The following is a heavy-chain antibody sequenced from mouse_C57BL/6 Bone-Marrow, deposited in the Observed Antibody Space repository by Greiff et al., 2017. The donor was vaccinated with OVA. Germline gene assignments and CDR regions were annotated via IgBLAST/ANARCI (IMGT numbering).Heavy chain of an antibody. Sequence: QVQLQQSGAELARPGASVKLSCKASGYTFTSYGISWVKQSTGQGLEWIGEIYPRSGNTYYNEKFKGKATLTADKSSSTAYMELRSLTSEDSAVYFCARRGGRNYGSSLPYAMDYWGQGTSVTVSS. J-gene: IGHJ4*01. V-gene: IGHV1-81*01. CDR3: ARRGGRNYGSSLPYAMDY. CDR2: IYPRSGNT. D-gene: IGHD1-1*01. CDR1: GYTFTSYG.